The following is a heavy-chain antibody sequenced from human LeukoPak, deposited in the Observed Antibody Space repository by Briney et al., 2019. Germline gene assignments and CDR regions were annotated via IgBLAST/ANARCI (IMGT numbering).Heavy chain of an antibody. CDR3: ARETATPGPNYYYYYYMDV. Sequence: ASVKVSCKASGGTFSSYAISWVRQAPGQGLEWMGGIIPIFGTANYAQKFQGRVTITTDESTSTAYMELSSLRSEDTAVYYCARETATPGPNYYYYYYMDVWGKRTTVTVSS. V-gene: IGHV1-69*05. CDR1: GGTFSSYA. CDR2: IIPIFGTA. J-gene: IGHJ6*03.